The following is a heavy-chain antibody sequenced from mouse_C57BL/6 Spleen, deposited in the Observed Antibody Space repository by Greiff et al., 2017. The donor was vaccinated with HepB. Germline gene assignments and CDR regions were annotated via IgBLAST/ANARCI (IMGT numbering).Heavy chain of an antibody. CDR3: ARYMTGYAMGY. J-gene: IGHJ4*01. V-gene: IGHV7-3*01. D-gene: IGHD2-13*01. CDR1: GFTFTDYY. Sequence: EVQLVESGGGLVQPGGSLSLSCAASGFTFTDYYMSWVRQPPGKALEWLGFIRNKANGYTTEYSASVKGRFTSSRDNSQRILYLQMNALGAEDSATYYCARYMTGYAMGYWGQGASVTVAS. CDR2: IRNKANGYTT.